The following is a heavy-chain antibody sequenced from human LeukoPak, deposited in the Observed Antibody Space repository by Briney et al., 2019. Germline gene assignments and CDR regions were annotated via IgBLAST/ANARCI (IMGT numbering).Heavy chain of an antibody. J-gene: IGHJ4*02. CDR3: AKRIPYYFDY. D-gene: IGHD2-15*01. CDR1: GFTFSSYA. CDR2: ITGSGGSA. Sequence: GGSLSLSCAASGFTFSSYAMSWVRQAPGKGLEWVSAITGSGGSAYYADSVKGRFTISRDNSKSTLYLQMNSLRAEDTAVYFCAKRIPYYFDYWGQGTLVTVSS. V-gene: IGHV3-23*01.